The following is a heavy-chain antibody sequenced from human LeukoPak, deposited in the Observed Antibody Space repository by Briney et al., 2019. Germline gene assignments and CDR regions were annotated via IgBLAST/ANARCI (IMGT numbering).Heavy chain of an antibody. V-gene: IGHV3-23*01. J-gene: IGHJ4*02. D-gene: IGHD3-3*01. Sequence: GGSLRLSCAASGFTFSSYAMSWVRQAPGKGLEWVSAISGSGGSTYYADSVKGRFTISRGNAKNTLYLQMNSLRAEDTAVYYCARTYYDFWSGYYTGVGSTEFDYWGQGTLVTVSS. CDR1: GFTFSSYA. CDR3: ARTYYDFWSGYYTGVGSTEFDY. CDR2: ISGSGGST.